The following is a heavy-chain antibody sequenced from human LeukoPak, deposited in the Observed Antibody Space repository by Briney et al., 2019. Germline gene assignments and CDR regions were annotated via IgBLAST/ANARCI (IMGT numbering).Heavy chain of an antibody. Sequence: SETLSLTCTVSGGSISSGDYYWSWIRQPPGKGLEWIGYIYYSGSTYYNPSLKSRFTISVDTSKNQFSLKLSSVTAADTAVYYCARVSVELSNWFDPWGQGTLVTVSS. D-gene: IGHD4-23*01. V-gene: IGHV4-30-4*08. J-gene: IGHJ5*02. CDR1: GGSISSGDYY. CDR3: ARVSVELSNWFDP. CDR2: IYYSGST.